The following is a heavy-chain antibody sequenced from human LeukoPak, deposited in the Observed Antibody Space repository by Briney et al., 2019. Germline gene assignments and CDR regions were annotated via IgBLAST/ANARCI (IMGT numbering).Heavy chain of an antibody. CDR1: GDSISSSHW. Sequence: SETLSLTCAVSGDSISSSHWWSWVRQSPGKGLEWIGEIYHNGNTNYNPSLKSRAAISVDTSKNQFSLKLSSVTAADTAVYYCAREESELERRWLDYWGQGTLVTVSS. V-gene: IGHV4-4*02. J-gene: IGHJ4*02. CDR2: IYHNGNT. CDR3: AREESELERRWLDY. D-gene: IGHD1-1*01.